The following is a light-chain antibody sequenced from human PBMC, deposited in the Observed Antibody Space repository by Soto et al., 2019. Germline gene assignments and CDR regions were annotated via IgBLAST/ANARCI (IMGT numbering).Light chain of an antibody. CDR1: SSNIGAGYE. CDR3: QSYDSSLSVLYV. J-gene: IGLJ1*01. Sequence: QSVLTQPPSVSGAPGQRVTISCTGSSSNIGAGYEVHWFQQLPGTALKLLIYGNTNRPSGVPDRFSGSKSDTSASLAITGLQPEDEADYYCQSYDSSLSVLYVFGTGTKLTVL. V-gene: IGLV1-40*01. CDR2: GNT.